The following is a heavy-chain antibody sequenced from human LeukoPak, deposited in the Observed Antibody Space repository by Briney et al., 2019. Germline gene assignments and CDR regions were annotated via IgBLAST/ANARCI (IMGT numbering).Heavy chain of an antibody. CDR3: AKRPSDYGDYVSYFDY. Sequence: PGGSLRLSCAASGFSFISYGMHWVRQAPGKGLEWVGVISDDGRSKDHADSVKGRFTISRDNSKDTLYLQMNSLRDEDTAVYYCAKRPSDYGDYVSYFDYWGQGTLVTVSS. CDR1: GFSFISYG. J-gene: IGHJ4*02. D-gene: IGHD4-17*01. CDR2: ISDDGRSK. V-gene: IGHV3-30*18.